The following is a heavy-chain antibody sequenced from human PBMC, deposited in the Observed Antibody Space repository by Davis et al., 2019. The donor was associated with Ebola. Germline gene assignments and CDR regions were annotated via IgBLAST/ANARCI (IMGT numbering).Heavy chain of an antibody. CDR2: IYHSGST. J-gene: IGHJ6*02. Sequence: MPGGSLRLSCAVSGGSISSSNWWSWVRQPPGKGLEWIGEIYHSGSTNYNPSLKSRVTISVDTSKNQFSLKLSSVTAADTAVYYCTTGYSSSWYSMARPMDVWGQGTTVTVSS. CDR1: GGSISSSNW. CDR3: TTGYSSSWYSMARPMDV. V-gene: IGHV4-4*02. D-gene: IGHD6-13*01.